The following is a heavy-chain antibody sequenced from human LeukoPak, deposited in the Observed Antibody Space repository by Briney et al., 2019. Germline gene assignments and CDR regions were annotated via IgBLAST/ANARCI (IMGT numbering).Heavy chain of an antibody. Sequence: GAAVKVSCKASGGTFSSYAISGVRQAPGRGREWMGGFDPEEGETIYVQKFQGRVTMTEDTSTDTAYMELSSLRSEDTAVYYCATIRRGYSYGYLYYYFDYWGQGTLVTVSS. CDR2: FDPEEGET. V-gene: IGHV1-24*01. J-gene: IGHJ4*02. D-gene: IGHD5-18*01. CDR3: ATIRRGYSYGYLYYYFDY. CDR1: GGTFSSYA.